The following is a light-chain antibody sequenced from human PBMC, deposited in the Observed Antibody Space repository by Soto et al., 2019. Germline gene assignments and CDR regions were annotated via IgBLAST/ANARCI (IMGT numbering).Light chain of an antibody. CDR1: QTIRSNY. J-gene: IGKJ1*01. V-gene: IGKV3-20*01. CDR3: QQYGSSPWT. Sequence: ETVLTQSPGTLSLSPGERATLSCRASQTIRSNYLAWYRQTPGQAPRLLSYGASNRATCIADRFSGSGSGTDFNLTISRLEPEDFALYYCQQYGSSPWTFGQGTKVEIK. CDR2: GAS.